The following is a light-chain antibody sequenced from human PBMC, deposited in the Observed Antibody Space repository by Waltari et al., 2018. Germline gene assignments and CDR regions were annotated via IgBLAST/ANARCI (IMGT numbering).Light chain of an antibody. Sequence: QLVLTQSPSASASLGASVKLTCTLSSGHSSNIIAWLQQQPGKGPRYLMQVNSDGSHRKGDEIPDRFSGSSSGAERYLTISSLQSEDEADYDFETGGHGTWVFGGGTKLTVL. CDR1: SGHSSNI. J-gene: IGLJ3*02. CDR3: ETGGHGTWV. V-gene: IGLV4-69*01. CDR2: VNSDGSH.